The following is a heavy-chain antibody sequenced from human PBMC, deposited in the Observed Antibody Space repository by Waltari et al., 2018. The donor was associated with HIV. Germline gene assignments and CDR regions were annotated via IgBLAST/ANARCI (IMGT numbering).Heavy chain of an antibody. CDR2: IKQDESGK. CDR3: AREALYDSSGYYFDY. Sequence: EVQLVESGGGLVQPGGSLRLSCAASGFTFNKYWIPWVRQAPGKGLEWVANIKQDESGKYYVDSLKSRFTISRDNAKNSLFLQMNSLRVEDTAVYYCAREALYDSSGYYFDYWGQGTLVTVSS. J-gene: IGHJ4*02. D-gene: IGHD3-22*01. CDR1: GFTFNKYW. V-gene: IGHV3-7*01.